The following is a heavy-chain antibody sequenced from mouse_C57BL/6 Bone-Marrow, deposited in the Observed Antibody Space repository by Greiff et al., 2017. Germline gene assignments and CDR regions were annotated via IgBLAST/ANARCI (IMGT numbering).Heavy chain of an antibody. CDR1: GYTFTDYY. CDR2: INPNNGGT. V-gene: IGHV1-26*01. D-gene: IGHD1-1*02. CDR3: ARGRLWSYAMDY. J-gene: IGHJ4*01. Sequence: VQLKQSGPELVKPGASVKISCKASGYTFTDYYMNWVKQSHGKSLEWIGDINPNNGGTSYNQKFKGKATLTVDKSSSTAYMELRSLTSEDSAVYYCARGRLWSYAMDYWGQGTSVTVSS.